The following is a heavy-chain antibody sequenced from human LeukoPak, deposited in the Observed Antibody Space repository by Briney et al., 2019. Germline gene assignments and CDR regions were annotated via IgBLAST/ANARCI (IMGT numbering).Heavy chain of an antibody. D-gene: IGHD3-3*01. CDR3: ARAPGYYDFWSGSSSPSNWFDP. CDR1: GGSINFYY. V-gene: IGHV4-59*01. CDR2: IYYSGSI. J-gene: IGHJ5*02. Sequence: SETLSLTCTVSGGSINFYYWSWIRQSPGMGLEWIGNIYYSGSINYNPSLKRRVTISVDTSKNKFSLILSSVTAADTAVYYCARAPGYYDFWSGSSSPSNWFDPWGQGTLVTVSS.